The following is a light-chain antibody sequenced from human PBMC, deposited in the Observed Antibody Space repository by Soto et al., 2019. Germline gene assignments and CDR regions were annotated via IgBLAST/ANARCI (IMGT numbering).Light chain of an antibody. CDR1: QNVSNS. Sequence: DLQMTQSPSSLSASVGDSVIITCRASQNVSNSVNWYQHTPGRAPKLLIHDASALPTGVPWIPSRFTGSGSGTEFTLTIGSLEPEDFATYYCQQTYRTSFTFGPGTKVNIK. CDR2: DAS. J-gene: IGKJ3*01. CDR3: QQTYRTSFT. V-gene: IGKV1-39*01.